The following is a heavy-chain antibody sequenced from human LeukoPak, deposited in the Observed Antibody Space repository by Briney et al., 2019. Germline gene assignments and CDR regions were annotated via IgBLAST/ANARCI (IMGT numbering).Heavy chain of an antibody. CDR3: GRGRGPNRIDC. CDR1: GGSFSGYY. CDR2: INHSGST. Sequence: PSETLSLTCAVYGGSFSGYYWSWIRQPPGKGLEWIGEINHSGSTNYNPSLKSRVTISVDTSKNQLSLKLSSVTAADTAVYYCGRGRGPNRIDCWGQGTLVTVSS. D-gene: IGHD1-14*01. J-gene: IGHJ4*02. V-gene: IGHV4-34*01.